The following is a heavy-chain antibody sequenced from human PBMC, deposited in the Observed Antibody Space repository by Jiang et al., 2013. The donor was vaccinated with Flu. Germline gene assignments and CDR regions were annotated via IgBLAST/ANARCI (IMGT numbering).Heavy chain of an antibody. CDR3: ARVSGSGHMDV. CDR2: IYYTGST. Sequence: GLVKSSETLSLTCTVSGGSISGYYWSWVRQPPGKGLEWIANIYYTGSTYYNPSLKSRLTISVDTSKNHFSLKLSSVAAADTAVYYCARVSGSGHMDVWGKGTTVTVSS. CDR1: GGSISGYY. J-gene: IGHJ6*03. V-gene: IGHV4-59*01.